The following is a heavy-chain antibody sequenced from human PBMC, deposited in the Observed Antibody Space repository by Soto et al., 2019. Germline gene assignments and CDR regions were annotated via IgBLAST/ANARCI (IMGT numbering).Heavy chain of an antibody. CDR3: ARQRHYDFWSPYFDY. V-gene: IGHV4-59*08. D-gene: IGHD3-3*01. J-gene: IGHJ4*02. CDR2: IYYSGST. CDR1: GGSISSYY. Sequence: SETLSLTCTVSGGSISSYYWSWIRQPPGKGLEWIGYIYYSGSTNYNPSLKSRVTISVDTSKNQFSLKLSSVTAADTAVYYCARQRHYDFWSPYFDYWGQGTLVTVSS.